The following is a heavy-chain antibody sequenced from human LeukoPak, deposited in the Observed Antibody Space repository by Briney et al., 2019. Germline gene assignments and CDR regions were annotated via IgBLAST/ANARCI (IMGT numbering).Heavy chain of an antibody. Sequence: ASVKVSCKASGYTFTGYYMHWVRQAPGQGLEWMGWINPNSGGTNYAQKFQGRVTMTRDTSISTAYMELSRLRSDDTAVYYCARVEPELLGAFDIWGQGTMVTVSS. CDR2: INPNSGGT. D-gene: IGHD1-14*01. CDR1: GYTFTGYY. J-gene: IGHJ3*02. V-gene: IGHV1-2*02. CDR3: ARVEPELLGAFDI.